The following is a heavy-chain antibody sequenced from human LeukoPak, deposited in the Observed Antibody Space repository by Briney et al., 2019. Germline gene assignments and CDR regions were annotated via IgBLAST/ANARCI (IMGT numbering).Heavy chain of an antibody. D-gene: IGHD6-13*01. Sequence: GGSLRLSCAASGFTVSTNYMSWVRQAPGEGLGWVSVIYSGGSTYYADSVKGRFTISRDDSKNTLYLQMNSLRAEDTAVYYCARNQGYLRHYFDYWGQGTLVTVSS. CDR3: ARNQGYLRHYFDY. CDR1: GFTVSTNY. V-gene: IGHV3-53*01. CDR2: IYSGGST. J-gene: IGHJ4*02.